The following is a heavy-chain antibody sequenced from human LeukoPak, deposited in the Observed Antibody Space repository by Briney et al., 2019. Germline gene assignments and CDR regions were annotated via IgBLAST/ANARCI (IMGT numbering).Heavy chain of an antibody. V-gene: IGHV4-30-4*08. CDR3: ASHRSIPPHYLDY. J-gene: IGHJ4*02. D-gene: IGHD2-21*01. CDR2: IYYSGST. CDR1: GGSISSGDYY. Sequence: SQTLSLTCTVSGGSISSGDYYWSWIRQPPGKGLEWIGYIYYSGSTYYNPSLKSRVTISVDKSKNQFSLELSSVTAADTAVYYCASHRSIPPHYLDYWGQGTLVTVSS.